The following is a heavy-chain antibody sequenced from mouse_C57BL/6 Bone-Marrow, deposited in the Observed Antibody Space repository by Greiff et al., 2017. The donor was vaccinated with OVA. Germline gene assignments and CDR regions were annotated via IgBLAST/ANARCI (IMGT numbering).Heavy chain of an antibody. D-gene: IGHD1-1*01. CDR2: IDPSDSYT. Sequence: QVQLQQPGAELVRPGTSVKLSCKASGYTFTSYWMHWVKQRPGQGLEWIGVIDPSDSYTNYNQKFKGKATLTVDTSSSTAYMQLSSLTSEDSAVYYCARGDYYGSSFAWFACWGQGTLVTVSA. V-gene: IGHV1-59*01. CDR3: ARGDYYGSSFAWFAC. CDR1: GYTFTSYW. J-gene: IGHJ3*01.